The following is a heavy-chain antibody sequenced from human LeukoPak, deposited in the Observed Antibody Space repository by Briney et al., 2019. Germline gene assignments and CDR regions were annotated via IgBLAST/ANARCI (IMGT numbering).Heavy chain of an antibody. V-gene: IGHV3-48*01. Sequence: GGSLRLSCAASGFTFSSYSMNWVRQAQGKGLEWVSYISYTGTIYYADSVKGRFTISRDNAKNSLYLHMNSLRAEDTAVYYCTRDPRALDYWGQGTLVTVSS. CDR3: TRDPRALDY. J-gene: IGHJ4*02. CDR2: ISYTGTI. CDR1: GFTFSSYS.